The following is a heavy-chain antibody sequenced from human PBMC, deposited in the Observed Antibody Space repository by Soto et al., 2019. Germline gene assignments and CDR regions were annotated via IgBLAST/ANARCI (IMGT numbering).Heavy chain of an antibody. D-gene: IGHD1-26*01. J-gene: IGHJ4*02. CDR2: IIVGSGDT. CDR1: GYTFTNYA. CDR3: ARSTGTYPFDY. Sequence: GASVKVSCKASGYTFTNYAIHWVRRAPGQGLEWMGWIIVGSGDTRYSQNFQDRVTISRDTSASTAYMDLSSLRSEDTAIYYCARSTGTYPFDYWGQGTLVTVSS. V-gene: IGHV1-3*01.